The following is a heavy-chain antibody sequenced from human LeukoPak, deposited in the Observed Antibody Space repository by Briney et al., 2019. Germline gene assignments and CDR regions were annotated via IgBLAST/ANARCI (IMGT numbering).Heavy chain of an antibody. J-gene: IGHJ3*02. CDR2: IWYDGSNK. CDR1: GVTLMSYG. D-gene: IGHD1-14*01. V-gene: IGHV3-33*01. Sequence: PGTPLSLSCAASGVTLMSYGMHAVRHAPCKGLESVADIWYDGSNKYYADSVKGRFTISRDNSKNTLYLQMNSLRAEDTAVYYCASEGGTVSDDAFDIWGQGTMVTVSS. CDR3: ASEGGTVSDDAFDI.